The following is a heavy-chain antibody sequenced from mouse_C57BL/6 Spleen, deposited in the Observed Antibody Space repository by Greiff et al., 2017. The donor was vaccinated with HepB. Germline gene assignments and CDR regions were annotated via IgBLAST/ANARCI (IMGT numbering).Heavy chain of an antibody. CDR1: GYTFTSYW. D-gene: IGHD2-2*01. J-gene: IGHJ3*01. Sequence: QVQLQQPGAELVKPGASVKMSCKASGYTFTSYWITWVKQRPGQGLEWIGDIYPGSGSTNYNEKFKSKATLTVDKSSSTAYMQLSSLTSEDSAVYYCARGGLQAWFAYWGQGTLVTVSA. CDR2: IYPGSGST. CDR3: ARGGLQAWFAY. V-gene: IGHV1-55*01.